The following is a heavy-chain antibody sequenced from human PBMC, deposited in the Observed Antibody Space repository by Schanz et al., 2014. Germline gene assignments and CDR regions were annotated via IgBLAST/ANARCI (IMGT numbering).Heavy chain of an antibody. CDR1: GITFSSHS. CDR2: IGNGGVTI. V-gene: IGHV3-48*04. Sequence: EVHLVESGGGLVQPGGSLRLSCAASGITFSSHSFNWVRQPPGRGLEWVSYIGNGGVTIYYADSVKGRFTISRDNSKNSLYLQMNSLRAEDTAVYYCARIGGSVFDYWAQGTLVTVSS. CDR3: ARIGGSVFDY. J-gene: IGHJ4*02. D-gene: IGHD3-10*01.